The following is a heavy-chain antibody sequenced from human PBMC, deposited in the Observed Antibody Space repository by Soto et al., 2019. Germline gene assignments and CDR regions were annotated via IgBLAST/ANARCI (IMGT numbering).Heavy chain of an antibody. CDR1: GYTFTSYA. CDR2: INAGNGNT. CDR3: ARVLGYYGSGSYGY. Sequence: QVQLVQSGAEVKKPGASGKVSCKASGYTFTSYAMHWVRQAPGQRREWMGWINAGNGNTKYSQKFQGRVTITRDTSASTAYMALRSLRSEDTAVYYCARVLGYYGSGSYGYWGQGTLVTVSS. D-gene: IGHD3-10*01. J-gene: IGHJ4*02. V-gene: IGHV1-3*01.